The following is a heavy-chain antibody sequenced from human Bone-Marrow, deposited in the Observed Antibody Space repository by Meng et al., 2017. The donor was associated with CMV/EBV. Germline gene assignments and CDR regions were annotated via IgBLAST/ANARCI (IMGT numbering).Heavy chain of an antibody. Sequence: GGSLRLSCAASGFTFSSYAMHWVRQAPGKGLEWVAVISYDGSNKYYADSVKGRFTISRDNSKNTLYLQMNSLRAEDTAVYYCARVGDYYDSSGYWDWGQGTLVTVSS. J-gene: IGHJ4*02. V-gene: IGHV3-30-3*01. CDR1: GFTFSSYA. CDR3: ARVGDYYDSSGYWD. CDR2: ISYDGSNK. D-gene: IGHD3-22*01.